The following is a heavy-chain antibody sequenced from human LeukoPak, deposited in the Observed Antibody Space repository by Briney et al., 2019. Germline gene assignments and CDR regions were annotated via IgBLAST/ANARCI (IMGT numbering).Heavy chain of an antibody. D-gene: IGHD3-10*01. V-gene: IGHV4-31*03. J-gene: IGHJ4*02. CDR1: GGSISSGGYY. CDR3: ARTYYYGSGSNDY. CDR2: INHSGST. Sequence: SETLSLTCTVSGGSISSGGYYWSWIRQHPGKGLEWIGEINHSGSTNYNPSLKSRVTISVDTSKNQFSLKLSSVTAADTAVYYCARTYYYGSGSNDYWGQGTLVTVSS.